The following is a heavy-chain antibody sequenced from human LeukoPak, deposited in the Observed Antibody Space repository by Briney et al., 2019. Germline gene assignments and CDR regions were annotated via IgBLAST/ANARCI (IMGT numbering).Heavy chain of an antibody. CDR1: GGSISSSSYY. D-gene: IGHD6-13*01. V-gene: IGHV4-39*01. Sequence: PSETLSLTCTVSGGSISSSSYYWGWIRQPPGKGLEWIGSIYYSGSTYYNPSLKSRVTISVDTSKNQFSLKLSSVTAADTAVYYCASLWAHSSSLNSYYYGMDVWGQGTTVTVSS. CDR2: IYYSGST. CDR3: ASLWAHSSSLNSYYYGMDV. J-gene: IGHJ6*02.